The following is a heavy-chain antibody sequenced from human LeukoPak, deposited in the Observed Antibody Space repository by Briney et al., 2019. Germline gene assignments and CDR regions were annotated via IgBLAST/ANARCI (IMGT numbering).Heavy chain of an antibody. CDR3: ARGYYYGSGSYSPLFDP. J-gene: IGHJ5*02. CDR2: IIPIFGTA. V-gene: IGHV1-69*01. CDR1: GGTFSSYA. Sequence: GASVKVSCKASGGTFSSYAISWVRQAPGQGLEWMGGIIPIFGTANYAQKFQGRVTITADESTSTAYMELSSLRFEDTAVYYCARGYYYGSGSYSPLFDPWGQGTLVTVSS. D-gene: IGHD3-10*01.